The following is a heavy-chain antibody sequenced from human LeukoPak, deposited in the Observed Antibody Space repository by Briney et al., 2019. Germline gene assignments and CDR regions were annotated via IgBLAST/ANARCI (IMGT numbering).Heavy chain of an antibody. J-gene: IGHJ4*02. CDR2: ISAYNGNT. D-gene: IGHD3-3*01. CDR1: GYTFTSYG. Sequence: GASVKVSCKASGYTFTSYGISWVRQAPGQGLEWMGWISAYNGNTNYAQKLQGRVTMTTDTSTSTAYMELRGLRSDDTAVYYCARVGYDFWSGYYPDYWGQGTLVTVSS. CDR3: ARVGYDFWSGYYPDY. V-gene: IGHV1-18*01.